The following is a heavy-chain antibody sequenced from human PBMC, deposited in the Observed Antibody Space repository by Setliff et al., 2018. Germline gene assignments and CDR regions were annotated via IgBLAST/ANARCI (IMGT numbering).Heavy chain of an antibody. Sequence: SETLSLTCTVSGGSISSESYYWSWIRQPAGKGLEWIGRIYGSGSTDYNRSLKSRLTISVDTSKNQFSLRLSSVTAADTAVYYCARDLRYCSGGTCYSAFDFWGQGTLVTVSS. D-gene: IGHD2-15*01. CDR3: ARDLRYCSGGTCYSAFDF. J-gene: IGHJ4*02. CDR1: GGSISSESYY. V-gene: IGHV4-61*02. CDR2: IYGSGST.